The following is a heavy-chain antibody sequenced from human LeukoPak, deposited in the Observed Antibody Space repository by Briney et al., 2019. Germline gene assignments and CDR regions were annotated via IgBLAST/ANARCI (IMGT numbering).Heavy chain of an antibody. CDR2: IIGSVGST. CDR1: GFTFSSYA. J-gene: IGHJ4*02. V-gene: IGHV3-23*01. D-gene: IGHD3-3*01. CDR3: AKDLYGAYYDFWSGYSPVDY. Sequence: GGSLKLSCKASGFTFSSYAMSWVRQAPGKGLEWVSTIIGSVGSTYYADTVKGRFTISRDNSKNTLYLQMNSLRAEDTAVYYCAKDLYGAYYDFWSGYSPVDYWGQGTLVTVSS.